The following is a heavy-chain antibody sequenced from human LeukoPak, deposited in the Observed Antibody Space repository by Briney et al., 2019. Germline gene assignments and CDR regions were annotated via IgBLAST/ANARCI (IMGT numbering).Heavy chain of an antibody. D-gene: IGHD6-13*01. J-gene: IGHJ4*02. CDR3: ARGPPQQLVDY. CDR2: INPSGGST. Sequence: ASVKVSCKAFGYTFTSYYMHWVRQAPGQGLEWMGIINPSGGSTSYAQKFQGRVTMTRDTSTSAVYMELSSPRSEDTAVYYCARGPPQQLVDYWGQGTLVTVSS. CDR1: GYTFTSYY. V-gene: IGHV1-46*01.